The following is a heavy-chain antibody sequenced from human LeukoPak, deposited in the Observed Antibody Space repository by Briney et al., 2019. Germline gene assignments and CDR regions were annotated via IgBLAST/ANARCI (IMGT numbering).Heavy chain of an antibody. J-gene: IGHJ4*02. D-gene: IGHD6-19*01. CDR1: GYTFTSYA. V-gene: IGHV1-3*01. Sequence: ASVEVSCKASGYTFTSYAMHWVRQAPGQRLEWMGWINAGNGNTKYSQKFQGRVTITRDTSASTAYMELSSLRSEDTAVYYCARRDSSGWYVFDYWGQGTLVTVSS. CDR2: INAGNGNT. CDR3: ARRDSSGWYVFDY.